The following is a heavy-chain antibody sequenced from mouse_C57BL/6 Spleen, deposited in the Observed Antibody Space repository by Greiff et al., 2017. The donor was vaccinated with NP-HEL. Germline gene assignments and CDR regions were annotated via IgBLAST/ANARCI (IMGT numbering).Heavy chain of an antibody. CDR1: GYTFTDHT. V-gene: IGHV1-78*01. D-gene: IGHD1-1*01. Sequence: VQLQQSDAELVKPGASVKISCKVSGYTFTDHTIHWMKQRPEQGLEWIGYIYPRDGSTKYNEKFKGKATLTADKSSSTAYMQLNSLTSEDSAVYFFARSPYYYGSPYYFDYWGQGTTLTVSS. CDR3: ARSPYYYGSPYYFDY. CDR2: IYPRDGST. J-gene: IGHJ2*01.